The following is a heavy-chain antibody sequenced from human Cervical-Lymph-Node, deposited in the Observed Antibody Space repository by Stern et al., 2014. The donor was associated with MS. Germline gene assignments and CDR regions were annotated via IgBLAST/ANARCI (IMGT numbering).Heavy chain of an antibody. CDR2: IDWDDDK. V-gene: IGHV2-70*01. D-gene: IGHD5-18*01. J-gene: IGHJ4*02. CDR1: GFSLSTSGMC. CDR3: ARIRSGYSYGYFDY. Sequence: QVTLRESGPALVKPTQTLTLTCTFSGFSLSTSGMCVSWIRQPPGKALEXLALIDWDDDKYYSTSLKTRLTISKDTSKNQVVLTMTNMDPVDTATYYCARIRSGYSYGYFDYWGQGTLVTVSS.